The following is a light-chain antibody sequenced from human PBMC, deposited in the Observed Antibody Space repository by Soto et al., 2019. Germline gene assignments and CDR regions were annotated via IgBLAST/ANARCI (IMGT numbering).Light chain of an antibody. CDR2: LTS. J-gene: IGKJ1*01. Sequence: EIVLTQSPATLSSFPGERATLSCRASQAVNTRLAWYQHKPGQAPRLLIYLTSNRATGIPARFSGSGSGTDFTLTISSLEPEDSAVYYCQQYGGSPRTFGQGTKVDIK. V-gene: IGKV3-11*01. CDR3: QQYGGSPRT. CDR1: QAVNTR.